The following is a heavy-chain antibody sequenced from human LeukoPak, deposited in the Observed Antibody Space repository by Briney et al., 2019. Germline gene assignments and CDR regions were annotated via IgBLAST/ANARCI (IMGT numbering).Heavy chain of an antibody. CDR1: GYTFTGYY. Sequence: ASVKVSCKASGYTFTGYYMHWVRQAPGQGLEWMGWINPNSGGTNYAQKFQGRVTMTRDTSISTAYMELSRLRSDDTAVYYCARGAMEEMATIVVLDYWGQGTLVTVSS. D-gene: IGHD5-24*01. CDR3: ARGAMEEMATIVVLDY. CDR2: INPNSGGT. J-gene: IGHJ4*02. V-gene: IGHV1-2*02.